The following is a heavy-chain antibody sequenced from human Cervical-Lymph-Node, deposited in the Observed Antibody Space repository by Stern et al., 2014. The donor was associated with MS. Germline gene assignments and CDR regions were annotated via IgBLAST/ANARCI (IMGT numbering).Heavy chain of an antibody. Sequence: QVQLVQSGAEVKKPGASVRLSCKASGYTFTDFALHWVRQAPGQRLEWVAWINTANGKTNYSPALQDRVTITRHISANTAYLDLSGLKSEDTAIYFCARPPTAAGYDSWGQGTLVTVSS. V-gene: IGHV1-3*04. D-gene: IGHD6-13*01. CDR2: INTANGKT. CDR1: GYTFTDFA. CDR3: ARPPTAAGYDS. J-gene: IGHJ5*01.